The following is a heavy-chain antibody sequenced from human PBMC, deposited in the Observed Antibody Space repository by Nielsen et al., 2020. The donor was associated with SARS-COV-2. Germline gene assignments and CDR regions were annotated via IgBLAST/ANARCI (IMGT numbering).Heavy chain of an antibody. J-gene: IGHJ4*02. CDR2: ISGSGGST. Sequence: GGSLTLSCAASGFTFSSYAMSWVRQAPGKGLEWVSAISGSGGSTYYADSVKGRFTISRDNAKNSLYLQMNSLRAEDTAVYYCARDHVLVPAATPDYWGQGTLVTVSS. D-gene: IGHD2-2*02. CDR3: ARDHVLVPAATPDY. V-gene: IGHV3-23*01. CDR1: GFTFSSYA.